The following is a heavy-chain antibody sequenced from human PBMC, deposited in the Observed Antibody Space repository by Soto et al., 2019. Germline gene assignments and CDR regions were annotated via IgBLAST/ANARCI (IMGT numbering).Heavy chain of an antibody. J-gene: IGHJ4*02. V-gene: IGHV3-23*01. D-gene: IGHD5-18*01. CDR2: ISGSGDRT. CDR1: GFTFGSCP. Sequence: GGSLRLSCAASGFTFGSCPMTWVRQAPGKGLEWVSAISGSGDRTYDADPVKGRFTISRDNSKNTLYLQMNSLRAEDTAVYYCAKDQGYNYDPPRFDYWGQGTLVTVSS. CDR3: AKDQGYNYDPPRFDY.